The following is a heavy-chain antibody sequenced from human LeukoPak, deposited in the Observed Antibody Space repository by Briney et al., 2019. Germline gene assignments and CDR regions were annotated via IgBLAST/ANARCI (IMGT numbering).Heavy chain of an antibody. D-gene: IGHD1-20*01. V-gene: IGHV4-59*08. Sequence: SETLSLTCAVYGGSFSGYYWSWIRQPPGKGLEWIGYIYYSGSTNYNPSLKSRVTISVDTSKNQFSLKLSSVTAADTAVYYCARLMGNWNRPKLDYWGQGTLVTVSS. CDR2: IYYSGST. J-gene: IGHJ4*02. CDR3: ARLMGNWNRPKLDY. CDR1: GGSFSGYY.